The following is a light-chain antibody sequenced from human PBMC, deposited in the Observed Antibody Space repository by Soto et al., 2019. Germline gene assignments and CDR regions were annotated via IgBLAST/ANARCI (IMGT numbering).Light chain of an antibody. CDR2: GAS. Sequence: EIVMTQSPATLSASPGDRATHSCRASQSISSNLAWYQQKPGQAPRLLIHGASIRVTGIPARFSGSGSGTEFTLTISSLQSEDFAIYYCQQYNTWPYTFGQGTKLEIK. CDR1: QSISSN. CDR3: QQYNTWPYT. V-gene: IGKV3-15*01. J-gene: IGKJ2*01.